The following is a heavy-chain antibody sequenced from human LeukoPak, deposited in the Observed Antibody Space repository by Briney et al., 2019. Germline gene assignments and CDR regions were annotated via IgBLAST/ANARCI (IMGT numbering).Heavy chain of an antibody. Sequence: TGGSLRLSCATSGFTFSSYWMSWVRQAPGKGLERVAVISYDGSNKYYADSVKGRFTISRDNSNNEFYLQMDSLRPEDTAVYYCARGGAPAVYFDYWGQGALVTVSS. V-gene: IGHV3-30*03. CDR1: GFTFSSYW. D-gene: IGHD1-26*01. CDR2: ISYDGSNK. J-gene: IGHJ4*02. CDR3: ARGGAPAVYFDY.